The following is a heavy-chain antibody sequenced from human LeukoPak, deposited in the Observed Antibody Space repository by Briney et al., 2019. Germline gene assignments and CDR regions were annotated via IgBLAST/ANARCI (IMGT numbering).Heavy chain of an antibody. CDR2: VNSDGSST. CDR3: ARHPTIVVVVAATEYYFDY. J-gene: IGHJ4*02. Sequence: GGSLRLSCAASGFIFSNYWMHWVRQAPGKGLVWVSRVNSDGSSTSYADSVKGRFTISRDNAENTLYLQMNSLRAEDTAVYYCARHPTIVVVVAATEYYFDYWGQGTLVTVSS. CDR1: GFIFSNYW. D-gene: IGHD2-15*01. V-gene: IGHV3-74*01.